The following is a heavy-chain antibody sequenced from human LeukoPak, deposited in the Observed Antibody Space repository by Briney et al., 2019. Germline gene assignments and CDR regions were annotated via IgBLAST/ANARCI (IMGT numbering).Heavy chain of an antibody. V-gene: IGHV3-7*01. Sequence: PGGSLRLSCAASGFTFSNYWMNWVRQAPGKGLEWVANIKQDRSEKYYVDSVKGRFTISRDNGKNSLYLQMNSLRAEDTALYYCARGVAVAGAYYYMDVWGKGTTVTGSS. D-gene: IGHD6-19*01. CDR3: ARGVAVAGAYYYMDV. CDR2: IKQDRSEK. J-gene: IGHJ6*03. CDR1: GFTFSNYW.